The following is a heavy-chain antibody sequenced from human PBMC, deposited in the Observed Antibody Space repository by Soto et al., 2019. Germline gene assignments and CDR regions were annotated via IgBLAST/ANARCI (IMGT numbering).Heavy chain of an antibody. V-gene: IGHV4-34*01. D-gene: IGHD2-2*01. CDR1: GGSFSGYY. Sequence: SETLSLTCAVYGGSFSGYYWSWIRQPPGKGLEWIGEINHSGSTNYNPSLKSRVTISVDTSKNQFSLKLSSVTAADTAVYYCASSCSSASCFNWFDPWGQGTLVTVSS. J-gene: IGHJ5*02. CDR2: INHSGST. CDR3: ASSCSSASCFNWFDP.